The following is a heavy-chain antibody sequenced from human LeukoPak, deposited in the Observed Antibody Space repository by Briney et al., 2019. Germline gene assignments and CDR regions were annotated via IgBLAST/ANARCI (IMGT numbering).Heavy chain of an antibody. D-gene: IGHD5-12*01. J-gene: IGHJ3*02. V-gene: IGHV1-2*02. CDR1: GYTFTGYY. CDR2: INPNSGGT. Sequence: APVKVSCKASGYTFTGYYMHWVRQAPGQGLEWMGWINPNSGGTNYAQKFQGRVTMTRDTSISTAYMELSRLRSDDTAVYYCARDRVATIRDAFDIWGQGTMVTVSS. CDR3: ARDRVATIRDAFDI.